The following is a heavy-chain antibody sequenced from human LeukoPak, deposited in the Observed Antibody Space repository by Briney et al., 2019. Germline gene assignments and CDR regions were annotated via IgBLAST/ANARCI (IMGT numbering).Heavy chain of an antibody. J-gene: IGHJ5*02. CDR3: ARAPNYYDSSGYYDEAYWFDP. D-gene: IGHD3-22*01. CDR1: GGSISSYY. Sequence: SETLSLTCTVSGGSISSYYWSWIRQPPGKGLEWIGYIYYSGSTNYNPSLKSRVTISVDTSKNQLSLKLSSVTAADTAVYYCARAPNYYDSSGYYDEAYWFDPWGQGTLVTVSS. CDR2: IYYSGST. V-gene: IGHV4-59*01.